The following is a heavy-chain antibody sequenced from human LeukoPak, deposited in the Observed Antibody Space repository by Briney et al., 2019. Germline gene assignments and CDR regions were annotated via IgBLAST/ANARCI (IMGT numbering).Heavy chain of an antibody. J-gene: IGHJ4*02. CDR2: ISGSGGST. CDR1: GFTFSSYA. V-gene: IGHV3-23*01. D-gene: IGHD3-3*01. Sequence: GGSLRLSCAASGFTFSSYAMSWVRQAPGKGLEWVSAISGSGGSTYYADSVKGRFTISRDNSKNTPYLQMNSLRAEDTAVYYCAKFGTIFSYFDYWGQGTLVTVSS. CDR3: AKFGTIFSYFDY.